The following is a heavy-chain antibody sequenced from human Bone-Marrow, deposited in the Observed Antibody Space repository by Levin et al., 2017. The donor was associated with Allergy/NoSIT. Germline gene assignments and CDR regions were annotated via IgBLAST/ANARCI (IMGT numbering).Heavy chain of an antibody. J-gene: IGHJ3*02. Sequence: PGGSLRLSCAASGFIFDDYAMHWVRQVPGKGLEWVSGITWNSGKIGYADSVKGRFTISRDNANYSLHLQMNSLRAEDTAFYYCAKDIQGIGDKALAFDIWGQGTMVTVSA. D-gene: IGHD3-3*02. CDR3: AKDIQGIGDKALAFDI. CDR2: ITWNSGKI. V-gene: IGHV3-9*01. CDR1: GFIFDDYA.